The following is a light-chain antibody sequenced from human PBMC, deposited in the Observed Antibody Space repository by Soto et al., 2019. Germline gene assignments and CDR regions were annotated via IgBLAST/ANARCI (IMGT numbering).Light chain of an antibody. CDR1: SSDVGGYNY. J-gene: IGLJ1*01. V-gene: IGLV2-8*01. Sequence: QCVLKYPPSASGSPGHSVTISFTGTSSDVGGYNYVSWYQQHPGKAPKLMIYDVSKRPSGVPDRFSGSKSGNTASLTVSGLQADDEADYYCSSYAGTHVVFGTGTKVTVL. CDR3: SSYAGTHVV. CDR2: DVS.